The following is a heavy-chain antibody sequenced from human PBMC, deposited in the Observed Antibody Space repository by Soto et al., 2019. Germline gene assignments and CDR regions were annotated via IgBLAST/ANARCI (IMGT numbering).Heavy chain of an antibody. CDR2: FKWNSGDV. CDR1: GFTFGDYA. J-gene: IGHJ6*02. Sequence: QPGGSLRLSCAASGFTFGDYATHWVRQVPGKGLEWVSGFKWNSGDVGYADSVKGRFTISRDNAKNSLYLQMNSLRPEDTAVYYCAKDRSSGSPYYGMDFWGQGTMVTVSS. CDR3: AKDRSSGSPYYGMDF. D-gene: IGHD3-10*01. V-gene: IGHV3-9*01.